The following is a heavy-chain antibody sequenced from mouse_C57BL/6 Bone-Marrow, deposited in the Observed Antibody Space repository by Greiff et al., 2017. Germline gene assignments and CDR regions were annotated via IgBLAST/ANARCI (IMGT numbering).Heavy chain of an antibody. J-gene: IGHJ3*01. CDR2: IYPGSGNT. CDR1: GYTFTDYY. CDR3: ALWDYDPWFAY. V-gene: IGHV1-76*01. D-gene: IGHD2-4*01. Sequence: VQLQQSGAELVRPGASVKLSCKASGYTFTDYYINWVKQRPGQGLEWIARIYPGSGNTYYNEKFKGKATLTAEKSSSTAYMQLSSLTSEDSAVYFCALWDYDPWFAYWGQGTLVTVSA.